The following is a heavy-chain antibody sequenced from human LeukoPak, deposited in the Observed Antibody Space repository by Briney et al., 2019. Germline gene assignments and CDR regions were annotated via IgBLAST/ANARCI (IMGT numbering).Heavy chain of an antibody. D-gene: IGHD2-15*01. CDR1: GYTFTGYY. Sequence: ASVKVSCKASGYTFTGYYMHWVRQAPGQGLEWMGRINPNSGGTNYAQKFQGRVTMTRDTSISTAYMELSRLRSDDTAVYYCARGGCSGGSCYPNQLDYWGQGTLVTVSS. V-gene: IGHV1-2*06. CDR3: ARGGCSGGSCYPNQLDY. J-gene: IGHJ4*02. CDR2: INPNSGGT.